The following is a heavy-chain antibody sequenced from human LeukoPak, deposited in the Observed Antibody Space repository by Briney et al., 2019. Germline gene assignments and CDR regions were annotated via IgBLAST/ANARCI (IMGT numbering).Heavy chain of an antibody. Sequence: SETLSLTCVVYGGSFSTYYGTWFRQPPGQGLEWIGQINHSGSTNYNPSLKSRVTISVDTSKNQFSLNLRSVTAADTAVYYCARGPMIVGDVLYYYCMDVWGQGTTVTVSS. V-gene: IGHV4-34*01. CDR1: GGSFSTYY. D-gene: IGHD3-22*01. CDR2: INHSGST. CDR3: ARGPMIVGDVLYYYCMDV. J-gene: IGHJ6*02.